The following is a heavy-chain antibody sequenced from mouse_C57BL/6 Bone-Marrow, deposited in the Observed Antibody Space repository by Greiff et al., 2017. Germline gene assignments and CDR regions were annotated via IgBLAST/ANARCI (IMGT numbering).Heavy chain of an antibody. CDR3: DKFYYGSSYAMDY. CDR2: IWGGGST. J-gene: IGHJ4*01. Sequence: VQLQQSGPGLVAPSPSLSITCTVSGFSLTSYGVDWVRQPPGKGLEWLGVIWGGGSTNYNSALMSRLSISKDNSKSQVFLKMNSLQTDDTAMYYCDKFYYGSSYAMDYWGQGTSVTVSS. V-gene: IGHV2-9*01. CDR1: GFSLTSYG. D-gene: IGHD1-1*01.